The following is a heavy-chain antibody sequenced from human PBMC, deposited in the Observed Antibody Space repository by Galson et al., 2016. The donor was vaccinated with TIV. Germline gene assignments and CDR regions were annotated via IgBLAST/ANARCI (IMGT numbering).Heavy chain of an antibody. D-gene: IGHD3-22*01. CDR2: ISGTGGSI. V-gene: IGHV3-23*01. J-gene: IGHJ6*02. Sequence: SPRLSCAASGFNFNNYGMNWVRQAPGKGLEWVSSISGTGGSIYYADSVKGRFTISRDKSKNTLYLQMNSLRAEDTAIYYCTKVPSSGFSYYYGLNVWGQGTTVIVSS. CDR3: TKVPSSGFSYYYGLNV. CDR1: GFNFNNYG.